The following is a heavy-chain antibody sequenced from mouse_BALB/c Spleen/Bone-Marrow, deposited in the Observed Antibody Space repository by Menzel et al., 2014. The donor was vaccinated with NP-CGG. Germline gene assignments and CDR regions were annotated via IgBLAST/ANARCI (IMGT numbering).Heavy chain of an antibody. V-gene: IGHV14-1*02. J-gene: IGHJ2*01. Sequence: DVQLQESGAELVRPGALVKLSCKASGFNIKDYYMHWVKQRPEQGLEWIGWIDPENGNTIYDPKFQGKASITADTSSNAAYLQLSSLTSEDTAVYYCARWGNYYFDYWGQGTTLTVPS. CDR3: ARWGNYYFDY. CDR1: GFNIKDYY. CDR2: IDPENGNT.